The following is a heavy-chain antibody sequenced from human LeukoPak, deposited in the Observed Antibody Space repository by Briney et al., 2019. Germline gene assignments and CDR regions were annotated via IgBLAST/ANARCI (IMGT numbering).Heavy chain of an antibody. V-gene: IGHV1-69*05. Sequence: GASVKVSCKASGGTFSSYAISWVRQAPGQGLEWMGGIIPIFGTANYAQKFQGRVTITTDESTSTAYMELSSLRSEDTAVYYCARGGGGYCSGGSCYSSDYYYYYYMDVWGKGTTVTVSS. J-gene: IGHJ6*03. CDR2: IIPIFGTA. CDR1: GGTFSSYA. CDR3: ARGGGGYCSGGSCYSSDYYYYYYMDV. D-gene: IGHD2-15*01.